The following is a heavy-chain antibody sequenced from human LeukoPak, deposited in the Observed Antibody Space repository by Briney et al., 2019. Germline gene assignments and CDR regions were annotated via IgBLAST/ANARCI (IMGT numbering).Heavy chain of an antibody. CDR3: ARPNITPYYDSRGYDAFDV. V-gene: IGHV5-51*01. CDR1: GYRFSTYW. CDR2: IYPGDSDT. Sequence: GESLKVSCKGSGYRFSTYWSAWVRQMPRKGLERMRVIYPGDSDTRYSPSFQGQVTISADKSVNTAYLQWSSLKASDTAMYYCARPNITPYYDSRGYDAFDVWGQGTMVTVYS. J-gene: IGHJ3*01. D-gene: IGHD3-22*01.